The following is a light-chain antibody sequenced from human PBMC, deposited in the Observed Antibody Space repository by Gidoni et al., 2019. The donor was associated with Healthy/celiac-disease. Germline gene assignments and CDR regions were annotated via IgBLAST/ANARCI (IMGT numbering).Light chain of an antibody. J-gene: IGKJ1*01. CDR1: QGIRND. CDR3: LQDYNYPRT. CDR2: DAS. V-gene: IGKV1-6*01. Sequence: AIKMTQSPSSLSASVGDRVTITGRASQGIRNDLGCYQQKPGKAPKLLIYDASSLQSGVPSRFSGSGSGTDFTLTISSLQPEDFATYYCLQDYNYPRTFGQGTKVEIK.